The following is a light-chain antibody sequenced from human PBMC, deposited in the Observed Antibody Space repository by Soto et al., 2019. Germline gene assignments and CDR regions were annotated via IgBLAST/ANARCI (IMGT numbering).Light chain of an antibody. CDR2: GAF. Sequence: EIVLTQSPGTLSLSPGERATLSCRASQSVSRSYLAWYQQKPGQAPRLLIYGAFTRATGIPDRFIGSGSGTDFTLTISRLEPEDFAVYFCHQYDNAPQTYGQGTKLEIK. CDR1: QSVSRSY. V-gene: IGKV3-20*01. CDR3: HQYDNAPQT. J-gene: IGKJ2*01.